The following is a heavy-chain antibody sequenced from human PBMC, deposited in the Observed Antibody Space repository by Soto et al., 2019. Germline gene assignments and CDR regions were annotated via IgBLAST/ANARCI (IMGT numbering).Heavy chain of an antibody. CDR2: INHNSGGT. D-gene: IGHD2-15*01. V-gene: IGHV1-2*02. J-gene: IGHJ5*02. CDR1: GYTFTDYY. CDR3: ARGDVRVVASFDP. Sequence: ASVKVSCKASGYTFTDYYIHWVRQAPGQGLEWMGWINHNSGGTNYAQKFQGRVTMTRDTSISTAYMELSRLISDDTAVYYCARGDVRVVASFDPWGQGALVTVSS.